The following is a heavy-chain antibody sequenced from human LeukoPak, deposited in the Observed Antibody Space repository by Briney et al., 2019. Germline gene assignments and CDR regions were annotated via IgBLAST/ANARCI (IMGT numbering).Heavy chain of an antibody. V-gene: IGHV3-30*04. CDR3: ASGPRQGITMIVVVQDY. J-gene: IGHJ4*02. Sequence: HSGGPLRLSCAASGFTFSSYAMHWVRQAPGKGLEWVAVISYDGSNKYYADSVKGRFTISRDNSKNTLYLQMNSLRAEDTAVYYCASGPRQGITMIVVVQDYWGQGTLVTVSS. D-gene: IGHD3-22*01. CDR1: GFTFSSYA. CDR2: ISYDGSNK.